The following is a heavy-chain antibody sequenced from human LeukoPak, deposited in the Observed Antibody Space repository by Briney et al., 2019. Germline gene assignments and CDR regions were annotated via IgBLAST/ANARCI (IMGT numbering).Heavy chain of an antibody. Sequence: GGSLRLSFTASGFTFSTYSMNWVRQAPGKGLEWVSSISSSGECTYYIDSLKGRFTISRDNPKHTLYLQMNGLRAEDTALYYCAKDRPNCYHFRGSYYQRNGDGWGRRTLVTASS. CDR3: AKDRPNCYHFRGSYYQRNGDG. CDR2: ISSSGECT. V-gene: IGHV3-23*01. CDR1: GFTFSTYS. D-gene: IGHD2-21*01. J-gene: IGHJ4*02.